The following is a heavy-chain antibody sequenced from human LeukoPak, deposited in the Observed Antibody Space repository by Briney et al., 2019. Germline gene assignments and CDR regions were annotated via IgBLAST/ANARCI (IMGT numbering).Heavy chain of an antibody. CDR1: GGSISSSSYY. CDR3: ASWQMATIRAYFDY. D-gene: IGHD5-24*01. Sequence: SETLSLTCTVSGGSISSSSYYWGWIRQPPGKGLEWIGSIYYSGSTYYNPSLKSRVTISVDTSKNQFSLKLSSVTAADTAVYYCASWQMATIRAYFDYWGQGTLVTVSS. CDR2: IYYSGST. J-gene: IGHJ4*02. V-gene: IGHV4-39*01.